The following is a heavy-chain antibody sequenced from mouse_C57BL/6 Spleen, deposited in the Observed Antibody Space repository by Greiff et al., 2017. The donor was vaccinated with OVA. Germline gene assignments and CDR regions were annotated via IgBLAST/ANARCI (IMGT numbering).Heavy chain of an antibody. V-gene: IGHV7-3*01. CDR2: IRNKATGYTT. CDR3: ARYRDYCSSYFDY. J-gene: IGHJ2*01. D-gene: IGHD1-1*01. Sequence: EVKLMESGGGLVQPGGSLSLSCAASGFTFPDYYMSWVRQPPGKALEWLGFIRNKATGYTTEYSASVKGRFTISRDNSQSILYLQMNALRAEDSATYYCARYRDYCSSYFDYWGQGTTLTVSS. CDR1: GFTFPDYY.